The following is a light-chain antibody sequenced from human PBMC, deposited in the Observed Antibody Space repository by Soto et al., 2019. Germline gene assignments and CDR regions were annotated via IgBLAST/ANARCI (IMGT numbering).Light chain of an antibody. J-gene: IGKJ1*01. Sequence: IQMTQSPSTLSGSVVDRVTITCRASQGISNYLAWYQQKPGKVPKLLIYAASTLQSGVPSRFSGSGSGTDFTLTISSLQPEDVATYYCQKYNSASWTFGQGTKVDIK. CDR2: AAS. CDR1: QGISNY. CDR3: QKYNSASWT. V-gene: IGKV1-27*01.